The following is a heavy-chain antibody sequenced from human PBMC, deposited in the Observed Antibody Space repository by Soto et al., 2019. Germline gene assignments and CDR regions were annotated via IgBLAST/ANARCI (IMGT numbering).Heavy chain of an antibody. V-gene: IGHV1-18*01. CDR1: GYTFTSYG. D-gene: IGHD3-9*01. Sequence: SVKISCKASGYTFTSYGISWVRQAPGQGLEWMGWISAYNGNTNYAQKLQGRVTMTTDTSTSTAYMELRSLRSDDTAVYYCARDLSSADWSMYGMDVWGQGTTVTVSS. CDR3: ARDLSSADWSMYGMDV. CDR2: ISAYNGNT. J-gene: IGHJ6*02.